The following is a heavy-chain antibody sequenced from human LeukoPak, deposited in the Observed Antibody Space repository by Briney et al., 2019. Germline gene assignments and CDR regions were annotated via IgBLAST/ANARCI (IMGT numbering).Heavy chain of an antibody. V-gene: IGHV4-59*08. J-gene: IGHJ4*02. CDR2: IHYTGRT. D-gene: IGHD6-6*01. CDR3: ARGSWAARTPFFDY. Sequence: SETLSLTCTVSAGSITSDYWSWVRQPPGKGLEWIGNIHYTGRTSYTASLKSRVTISVDTSKNQFSLKLNSVTAADTAVYYCARGSWAARTPFFDYWGQGTLVTVSS. CDR1: AGSITSDY.